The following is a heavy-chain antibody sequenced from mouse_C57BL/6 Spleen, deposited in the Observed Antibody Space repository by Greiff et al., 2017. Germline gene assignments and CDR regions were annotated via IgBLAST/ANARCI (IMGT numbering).Heavy chain of an antibody. CDR2: INPNNGGT. V-gene: IGHV1-18*01. J-gene: IGHJ4*01. D-gene: IGHD2-3*01. Sequence: EVQLQQSGPELVKPGASVKIPCKASGYTFTDYNMDWVKQSHGKSLEWIGDINPNNGGTIYNQKFKGKATLTVDKSSSTAYMELRSLTSEDTAVYYCARGRDGYYEGYAMDYWGQGTSVTVSS. CDR1: GYTFTDYN. CDR3: ARGRDGYYEGYAMDY.